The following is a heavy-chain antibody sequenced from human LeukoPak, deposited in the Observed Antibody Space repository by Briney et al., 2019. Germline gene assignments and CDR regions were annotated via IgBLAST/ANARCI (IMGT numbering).Heavy chain of an antibody. J-gene: IGHJ4*02. D-gene: IGHD1-14*01. V-gene: IGHV4-39*07. Sequence: NPGGSLRLSCAASGFTFSSYWMSWVRQPPGKGLEWIGSIYYSGSTYYNPSLKSRVTISVDTSKNQFSLKLSSVTAADTAVYYCARDRRGEPFDYWGQGTLVTVSS. CDR3: ARDRRGEPFDY. CDR2: IYYSGST. CDR1: GFTFSSYW.